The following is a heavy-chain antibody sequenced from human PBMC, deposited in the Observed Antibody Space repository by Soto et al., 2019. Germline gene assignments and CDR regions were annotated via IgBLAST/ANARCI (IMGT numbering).Heavy chain of an antibody. V-gene: IGHV4-39*01. Sequence: LSLTCTVSGGSISSSSYYWGWIRQPPGKGLEWIGSIYYSGSTNYKPSLKSRVTISVDTSKNQFSLKVSSATAADTAVYYCARHSNRNYGLYYFDYWGLGALVTVSS. J-gene: IGHJ4*02. CDR1: GGSISSSSYY. CDR3: ARHSNRNYGLYYFDY. D-gene: IGHD4-4*01. CDR2: IYYSGST.